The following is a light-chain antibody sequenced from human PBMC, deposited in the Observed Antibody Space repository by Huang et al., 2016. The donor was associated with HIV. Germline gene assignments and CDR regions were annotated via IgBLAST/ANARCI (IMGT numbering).Light chain of an antibody. V-gene: IGKV4-1*01. Sequence: SLGERATINCKSSQSIFYSSTNKNYLAWYQQRAGQPPKLLIYWASTRESGVPDRFSGSGSGTDFTLTISSLQPEDAAVYYCQHYYTTPLTFGGGTKVEIK. CDR2: WAS. CDR1: QSIFYSSTNKNY. J-gene: IGKJ4*01. CDR3: QHYYTTPLT.